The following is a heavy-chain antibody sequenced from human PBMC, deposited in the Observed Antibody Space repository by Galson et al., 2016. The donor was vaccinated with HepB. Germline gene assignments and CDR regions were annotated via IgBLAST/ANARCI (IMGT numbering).Heavy chain of an antibody. CDR2: ITDSGHDT. Sequence: SLRLSCAASGLTFSNSAMSWVRQAPGKGLEWVSIITDSGHDTYYADPLKGRFTISRDNSRNTMYLQMNGLRVEDTAVYYCARSPASGWSTDFFDYWGLGTLVTVSS. CDR3: ARSPASGWSTDFFDY. CDR1: GLTFSNSA. V-gene: IGHV3-23*01. J-gene: IGHJ4*02. D-gene: IGHD6-19*01.